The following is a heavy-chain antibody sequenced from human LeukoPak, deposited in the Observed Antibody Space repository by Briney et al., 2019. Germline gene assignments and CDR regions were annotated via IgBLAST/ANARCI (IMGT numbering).Heavy chain of an antibody. Sequence: PVGSLRLSCAASGFAFNDFAMYWVRQAPGKGLDWVAVIWRDGSHRYYAHSIKGRFTISRDNSKNTLYLQMSSLRAEDTAVYYCAKSSIMFAAGRLGSIDFWGQGTLVTVSS. CDR1: GFAFNDFA. CDR3: AKSSIMFAAGRLGSIDF. D-gene: IGHD1-26*01. J-gene: IGHJ4*02. V-gene: IGHV3-33*06. CDR2: IWRDGSHR.